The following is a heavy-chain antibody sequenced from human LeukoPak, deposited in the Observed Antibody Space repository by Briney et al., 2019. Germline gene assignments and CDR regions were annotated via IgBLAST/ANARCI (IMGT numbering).Heavy chain of an antibody. Sequence: GGSLRLSCAASGFTFSSYSMNWVRQAPGKGLEWVSSISSSSSYIYYADSVKGRFTISRDNAKNSLYLQMNRLRAEDTAVYYCATRFRLDGYWGQGTLVTVSS. CDR1: GFTFSSYS. V-gene: IGHV3-21*01. CDR2: ISSSSSYI. J-gene: IGHJ4*02. CDR3: ATRFRLDGY. D-gene: IGHD5-24*01.